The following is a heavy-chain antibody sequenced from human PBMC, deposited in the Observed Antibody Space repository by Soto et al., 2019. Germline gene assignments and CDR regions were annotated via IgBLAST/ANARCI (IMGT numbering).Heavy chain of an antibody. D-gene: IGHD6-13*01. CDR1: GFTFSNAW. Sequence: PGGSLRLSCAASGFTFSNAWMSWVRQAPGKGLEWVGRIKSKTDGGTTDYAAPVKGRFTISRDNAKNSLYLQMNSPRAEDTALYYCARHPERIAQIGWFDPWGQGTLVTVSS. V-gene: IGHV3-15*01. J-gene: IGHJ5*02. CDR2: IKSKTDGGTT. CDR3: ARHPERIAQIGWFDP.